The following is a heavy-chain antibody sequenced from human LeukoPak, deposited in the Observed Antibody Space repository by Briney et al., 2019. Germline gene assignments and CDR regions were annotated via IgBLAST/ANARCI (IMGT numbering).Heavy chain of an antibody. V-gene: IGHV3-20*04. CDR1: GFIFDDFG. D-gene: IGHD1/OR15-1a*01. J-gene: IGHJ4*02. CDR3: TGDETGTDY. CDR2: INWNGDIT. Sequence: TGGSLRLSCAASGFIFDDFGMTWVRQAPGKGLEWVSSINWNGDITPYADSVKGRFTISRDNAKNALYLQMNSLRPEDTALYFCTGDETGTDYLVQGTLVTVSS.